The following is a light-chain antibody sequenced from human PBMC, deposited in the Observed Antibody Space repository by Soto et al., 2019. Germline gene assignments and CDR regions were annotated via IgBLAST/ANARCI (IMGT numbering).Light chain of an antibody. CDR3: QQLNNYPRT. V-gene: IGKV1-9*01. CDR1: QGISSY. Sequence: EIQLTTSPSFLSASVVDRVTITCRASQGISSYLAWYQQKPGKAPKLLISTASTLQSGVPSRFSGSGSGTEFTLTISSLQPEDFATYYCQQLNNYPRTFGQGTKVDI. CDR2: TAS. J-gene: IGKJ1*01.